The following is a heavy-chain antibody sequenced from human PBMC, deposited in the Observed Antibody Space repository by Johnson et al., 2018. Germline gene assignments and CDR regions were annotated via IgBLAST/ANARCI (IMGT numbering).Heavy chain of an antibody. D-gene: IGHD3/OR15-3a*01. Sequence: QVQLVQSGGGVVQPGRSLRLSCAASGFTFSSYGMHWVRQAPGKGLEWVAVISYDGSNKYYADSVKGRFTISRDNSKNTLYLQMNSLRAEDTAVYYCARDPYLDTGYYYYYMDVWGKATTVTVSS. J-gene: IGHJ6*03. CDR2: ISYDGSNK. V-gene: IGHV3-30*03. CDR1: GFTFSSYG. CDR3: ARDPYLDTGYYYYYMDV.